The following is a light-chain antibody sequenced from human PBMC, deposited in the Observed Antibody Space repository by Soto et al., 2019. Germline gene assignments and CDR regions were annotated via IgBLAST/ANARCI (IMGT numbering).Light chain of an antibody. V-gene: IGLV2-8*01. J-gene: IGLJ2*01. Sequence: QSALTQPPSASGSPGQSVTLSCTGTSSDVGGYNYFSWYQQHPGKAPKLMIYEVSKRPSGVPDRFSGSKSGNTASLTVSGLQAEDEADYYCSSYAGRNTVVFGGGTKVTVL. CDR2: EVS. CDR1: SSDVGGYNY. CDR3: SSYAGRNTVV.